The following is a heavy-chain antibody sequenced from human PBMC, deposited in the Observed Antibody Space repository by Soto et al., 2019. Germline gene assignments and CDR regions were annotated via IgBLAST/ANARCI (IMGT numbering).Heavy chain of an antibody. Sequence: SQTLSLTCAISGDSVSSNSAAWNWIRQSPSRGLEWLGRTYYRSKWYNDYAVSVKSRITINPDTSKNQFSLQLSSVTPEDTAVYYCARCIAAAGTTLPNYYYYGMDVWGQGTTVTVSS. CDR2: TYYRSKWYN. D-gene: IGHD6-13*01. J-gene: IGHJ6*02. CDR1: GDSVSSNSAA. CDR3: ARCIAAAGTTLPNYYYYGMDV. V-gene: IGHV6-1*01.